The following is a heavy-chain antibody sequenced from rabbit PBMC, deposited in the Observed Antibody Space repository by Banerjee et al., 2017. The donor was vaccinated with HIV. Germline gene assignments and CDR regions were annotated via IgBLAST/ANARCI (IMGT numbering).Heavy chain of an antibody. CDR1: GLDFSSSYH. CDR2: IVTGSSGTI. J-gene: IGHJ4*01. V-gene: IGHV1S45*01. CDR3: ARAAYASSSGYSHFNL. D-gene: IGHD1-1*01. Sequence: QQQLEESGGGLVKPGGTLTLTCKASGLDFSSSYHMCWVRQAPGKGLEWIACIVTGSSGTIYYASWAKGRFTISKTSTTVTLQMTSLTAADTATYSCARAAYASSSGYSHFNLWGPGTLVTVS.